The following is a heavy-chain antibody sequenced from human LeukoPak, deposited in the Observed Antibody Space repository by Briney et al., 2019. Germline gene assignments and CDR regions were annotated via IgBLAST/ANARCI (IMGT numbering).Heavy chain of an antibody. CDR3: ASRGYSYGPTNY. CDR2: ISGSGGST. J-gene: IGHJ4*02. V-gene: IGHV3-23*01. D-gene: IGHD5-18*01. CDR1: GFTFSSYA. Sequence: PGGSLRLSCAASGFTFSSYAMSSVRQAPGKGLEWVSAISGSGGSTYYADSVKGRFTISRDNSKNTLYLQMNSLRAEDTAVYYCASRGYSYGPTNYWGQGTLVTVSS.